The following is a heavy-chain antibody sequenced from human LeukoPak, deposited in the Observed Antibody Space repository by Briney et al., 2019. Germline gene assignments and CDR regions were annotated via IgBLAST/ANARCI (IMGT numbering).Heavy chain of an antibody. CDR1: GGSFSGYY. D-gene: IGHD1-14*01. V-gene: IGHV4-34*01. J-gene: IGHJ4*02. CDR3: ARGPFTGLGY. CDR2: INHSGST. Sequence: SETLSLTCAVYGGSFSGYYWSWIRQPPGKGLEWIGEINHSGSTNYNPSLKSRVTISVDTSKNQFSLKLSSVTAADTAVYYCARGPFTGLGYWGQGTLVTVSS.